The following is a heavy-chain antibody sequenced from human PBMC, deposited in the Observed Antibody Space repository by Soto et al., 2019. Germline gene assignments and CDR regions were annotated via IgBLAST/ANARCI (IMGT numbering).Heavy chain of an antibody. D-gene: IGHD3-3*01. Sequence: SETLSLTCTVSGGSISSGGYYWSWIRQHPGKGLEWIGYIYYSGSTYYNPSLKSRVTISVDTSKNQFSLKLSSVTAADTAVYYCARAPNFWSGYFDYWGQGTLVTVSS. CDR3: ARAPNFWSGYFDY. CDR1: GGSISSGGYY. V-gene: IGHV4-31*03. CDR2: IYYSGST. J-gene: IGHJ4*02.